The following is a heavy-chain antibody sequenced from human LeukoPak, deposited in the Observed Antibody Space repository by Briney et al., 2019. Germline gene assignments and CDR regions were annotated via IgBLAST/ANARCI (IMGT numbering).Heavy chain of an antibody. D-gene: IGHD3-10*01. CDR3: ARGGAYGSGNHGNWFDP. Sequence: SETLSLTCAVYGGSFSGYCWSWIRQPPGKGLEWIGEINHSGSTNYNPSLKSRVTISVDTSKNQFSLKLSSVTAADTAVYYCARGGAYGSGNHGNWFDPWGQGTLVTVSS. J-gene: IGHJ5*02. CDR1: GGSFSGYC. CDR2: INHSGST. V-gene: IGHV4-34*01.